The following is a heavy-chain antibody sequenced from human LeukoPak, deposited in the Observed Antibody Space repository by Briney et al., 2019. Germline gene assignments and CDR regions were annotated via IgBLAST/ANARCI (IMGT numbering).Heavy chain of an antibody. CDR1: GFTVSSNY. D-gene: IGHD6-13*01. CDR3: ARRGRIAAAGTDQYYFDY. V-gene: IGHV3-7*01. J-gene: IGHJ4*02. CDR2: IKQDGSEK. Sequence: GGSLRLSCAASGFTVSSNYMSWVRQAPGKGLEWVANIKQDGSEKYYVDSVKGRFTISRDNAKNSLYLQMNSLRAEDTAVYYCARRGRIAAAGTDQYYFDYWGQGTLVTVSS.